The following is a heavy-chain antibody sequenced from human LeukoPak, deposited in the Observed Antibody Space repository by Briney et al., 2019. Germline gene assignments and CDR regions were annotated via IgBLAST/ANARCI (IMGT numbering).Heavy chain of an antibody. D-gene: IGHD1-7*01. J-gene: IGHJ4*02. Sequence: GGSLRLSCAASGFTFSSCTMGWVRQAPGKGLEWVSTITDGGGHSYYADSMKGRFRVSRDNFKNTLYLQMDSLRAEDTALYYCAREPAGTYGRYHDYWGQGTLVTVS. CDR2: ITDGGGHS. CDR3: AREPAGTYGRYHDY. CDR1: GFTFSSCT. V-gene: IGHV3-23*01.